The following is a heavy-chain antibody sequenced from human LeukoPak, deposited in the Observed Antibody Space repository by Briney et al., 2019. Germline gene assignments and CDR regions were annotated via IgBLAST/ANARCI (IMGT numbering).Heavy chain of an antibody. J-gene: IGHJ3*02. V-gene: IGHV3-20*04. CDR2: LIWNGGTT. D-gene: IGHD2-15*01. Sequence: GGSLRLSCAASGFTFDDYGMSWVRQAPGKGLEWFSGLIWNGGTTNYADSVKGRFTISRDNAKNSLYLQMNSLRAEDTAVYYCARGLIGGGSKPAMRAFDIWGQGTMVTVSS. CDR1: GFTFDDYG. CDR3: ARGLIGGGSKPAMRAFDI.